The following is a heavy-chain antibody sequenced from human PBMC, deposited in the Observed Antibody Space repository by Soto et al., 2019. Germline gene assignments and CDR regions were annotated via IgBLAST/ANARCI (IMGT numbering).Heavy chain of an antibody. CDR3: ASSLGYSCSGGCIHYDCDY. CDR1: GFTFSDHS. CDR2: TRHRATSYNT. Sequence: EVQLVESGGGLVQPGGSLRLSCAASGFTFSDHSMDWVRQAPGKGLEWVGRTRHRATSYNTEYAAAVKGSITISRDDSKNSLYRQMNSLKTEDTAVYYCASSLGYSCSGGCIHYDCDYGGQGTRGTVSS. J-gene: IGHJ4*02. V-gene: IGHV3-72*01. D-gene: IGHD2-15*01.